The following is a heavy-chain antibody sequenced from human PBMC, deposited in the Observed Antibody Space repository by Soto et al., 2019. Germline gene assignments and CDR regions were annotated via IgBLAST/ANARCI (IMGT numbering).Heavy chain of an antibody. CDR3: AKGPVPLYYYYGMDV. J-gene: IGHJ6*02. Sequence: ESGGGVVQPGRSLRLSCAASGFTFSSYGMHWVRQAPGKGLEWVAVISYDGSNKYYADSVKGRFTISRDNSKNTLYLQMNSLRAEDTAVYYCAKGPVPLYYYYGMDVWGQGTTVTVSS. CDR2: ISYDGSNK. D-gene: IGHD4-17*01. CDR1: GFTFSSYG. V-gene: IGHV3-30*18.